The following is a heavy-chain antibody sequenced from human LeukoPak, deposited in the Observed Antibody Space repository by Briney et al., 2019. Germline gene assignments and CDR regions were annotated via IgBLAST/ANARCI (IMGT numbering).Heavy chain of an antibody. Sequence: SETLSLTCSVAGGSISGYYWSWIRQPPGKGLEWIGYIYNSGSTNYNPSLKSRVTISIDTSKNQFSLKLSSVTAADTAVYYCARRRASGFGELFDYWGQGTLVTVSS. CDR2: IYNSGST. CDR1: GGSISGYY. J-gene: IGHJ4*02. CDR3: ARRRASGFGELFDY. D-gene: IGHD3-10*01. V-gene: IGHV4-59*08.